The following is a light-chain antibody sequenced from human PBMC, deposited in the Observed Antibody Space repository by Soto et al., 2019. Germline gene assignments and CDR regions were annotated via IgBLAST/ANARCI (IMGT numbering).Light chain of an antibody. Sequence: QSALTQPPSASGSPGPSVTISCTGTSSDVGGYDYVSWYQQHPGKAPKLMIYEVTKRPSGVPDRFSGSRSGNTASLTGSGLQAEDEADYYCSSYEGSDNVVFGGGTKLTVL. CDR1: SSDVGGYDY. CDR3: SSYEGSDNVV. CDR2: EVT. J-gene: IGLJ3*02. V-gene: IGLV2-8*01.